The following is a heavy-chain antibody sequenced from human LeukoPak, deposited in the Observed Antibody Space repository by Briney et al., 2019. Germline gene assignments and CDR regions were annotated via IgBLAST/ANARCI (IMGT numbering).Heavy chain of an antibody. CDR2: IIPILGIA. CDR1: GGTFSSYA. Sequence: SVKVSCKASGGTFSSYAISWVRQAPGQGLEWMGRIIPILGIANYAQKFQGRVTITADKSTSTAYMELSSLRSEDTAVYYCAREGLAAAGNAFDIWGQGTMVTVSS. D-gene: IGHD6-13*01. V-gene: IGHV1-69*04. CDR3: AREGLAAAGNAFDI. J-gene: IGHJ3*02.